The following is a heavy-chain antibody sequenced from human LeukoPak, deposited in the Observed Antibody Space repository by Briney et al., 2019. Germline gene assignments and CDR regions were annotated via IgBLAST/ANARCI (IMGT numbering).Heavy chain of an antibody. J-gene: IGHJ4*02. D-gene: IGHD2-2*01. CDR1: GYTFISYG. V-gene: IGHV1-18*01. CDR3: ARAASIVVVPAANFDY. Sequence: ASVKVSCKASGYTFISYGISWVRQAPGQGLEWMGWISAYNGNTNYAQKLRGRVTMTTDTSTSTAYMELRSLRSDDTAVYYCARAASIVVVPAANFDYWGQGTLVTVSS. CDR2: ISAYNGNT.